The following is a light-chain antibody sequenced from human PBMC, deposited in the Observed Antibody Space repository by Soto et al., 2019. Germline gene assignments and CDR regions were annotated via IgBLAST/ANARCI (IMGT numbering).Light chain of an antibody. V-gene: IGKV3D-11*01. CDR3: QKRFSWPLT. CDR1: QGVGTS. J-gene: IGKJ4*01. CDR2: EAA. Sequence: ELVLTQSPGTLSLSPGARATLSCKASQGVGTSLAWYQQKPGQTHRLLIYEAAIRATGIPARFSASGSGTDFILTISSLAPEEFAVYFCQKRFSWPLTFGRGTKVDIK.